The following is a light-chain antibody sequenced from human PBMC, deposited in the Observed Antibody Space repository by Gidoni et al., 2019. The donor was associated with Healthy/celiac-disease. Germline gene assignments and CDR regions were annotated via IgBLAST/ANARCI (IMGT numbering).Light chain of an antibody. V-gene: IGKV3-15*01. Sequence: EIVMTQSPATLSVSPGERATLSCRASQSVSSNLAGYQQKPGQAPRLLIYGASTRATGIPARFRGSGSGTEFTLTISSLQSEDFAVYYCQKYNNWPPWTFGQGTKVEIK. CDR1: QSVSSN. J-gene: IGKJ1*01. CDR3: QKYNNWPPWT. CDR2: GAS.